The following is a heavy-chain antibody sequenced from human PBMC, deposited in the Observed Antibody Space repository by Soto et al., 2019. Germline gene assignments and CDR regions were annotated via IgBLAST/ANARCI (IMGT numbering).Heavy chain of an antibody. J-gene: IGHJ6*02. CDR1: GFTFISYA. CDR2: ISGSGGST. V-gene: IGHV3-23*01. CDR3: AKDRRITIFGVVTDYGMDV. D-gene: IGHD3-3*01. Sequence: GGSLRLSCAASGFTFISYAMSWVRQAPGKGLEWVSAISGSGGSTYYADSVKGRFTISRDNSKNTLYLQMNSLRAEDTAVYYCAKDRRITIFGVVTDYGMDVWGQGTTVTVSS.